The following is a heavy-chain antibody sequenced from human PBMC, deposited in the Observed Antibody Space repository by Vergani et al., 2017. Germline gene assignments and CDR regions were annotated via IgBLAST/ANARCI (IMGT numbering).Heavy chain of an antibody. CDR3: ARGENYYDSSGYYPPSFDY. CDR1: GGTFSSYA. CDR2: IIPIFGTA. V-gene: IGHV1-69*01. D-gene: IGHD3-22*01. Sequence: QVQLVQSGAEVKKPGSSVKVSCKASGGTFSSYAISWVRQAPGQGLEWMGGIIPIFGTANYAQKFQGRVTITADESTSTADMELSSLRSEDTAVYYCARGENYYDSSGYYPPSFDYWGQGTLVTVSS. J-gene: IGHJ4*02.